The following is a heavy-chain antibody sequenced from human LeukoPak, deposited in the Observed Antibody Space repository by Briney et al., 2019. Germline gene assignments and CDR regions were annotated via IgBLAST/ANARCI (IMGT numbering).Heavy chain of an antibody. J-gene: IGHJ4*02. CDR3: ARDQGGYDYPPDY. Sequence: PGGSQRLSCAASGFTFCSYWMSWVRQAPGKGLEWVANIKQDGSEKYYVDSVKGRFTISRDNAKNSLYLQMNSLRAEDTAVYYCARDQGGYDYPPDYWGQGTLVIVSS. CDR2: IKQDGSEK. D-gene: IGHD5-12*01. V-gene: IGHV3-7*04. CDR1: GFTFCSYW.